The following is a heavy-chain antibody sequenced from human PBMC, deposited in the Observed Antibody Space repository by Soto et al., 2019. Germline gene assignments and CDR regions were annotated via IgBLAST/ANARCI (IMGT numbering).Heavy chain of an antibody. CDR1: GGSFSSYA. V-gene: IGHV1-69*13. CDR2: IIPIFGTA. CDR3: ARVSGSYNDFDI. Sequence: GASVKVSCKASGGSFSSYAISWVRQAPGQGLEWMGGIIPIFGTANYAQKFQGRVTITADESTSTAYMELSSLRSEDTAVYYCARVSGSYNDFDIWGQGTMVTVSS. D-gene: IGHD1-26*01. J-gene: IGHJ3*02.